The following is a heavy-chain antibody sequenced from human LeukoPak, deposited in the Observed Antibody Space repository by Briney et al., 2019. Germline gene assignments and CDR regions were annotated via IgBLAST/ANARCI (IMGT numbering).Heavy chain of an antibody. D-gene: IGHD3-16*01. J-gene: IGHJ6*03. Sequence: GGSLRLSCAASGFTFSSYAMSWVRQAPGKGLEWLSAISGTSVSTYYPNSVKGRFTISRDNSENTLFLQMNSLRAEDTAVYYCAKGFGDYYYYYMDVWGKGTTVIVSS. V-gene: IGHV3-23*01. CDR3: AKGFGDYYYYYMDV. CDR1: GFTFSSYA. CDR2: ISGTSVST.